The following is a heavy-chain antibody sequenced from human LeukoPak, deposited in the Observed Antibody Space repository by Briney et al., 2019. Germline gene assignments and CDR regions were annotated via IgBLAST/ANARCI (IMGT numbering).Heavy chain of an antibody. CDR2: IFGSGST. V-gene: IGHV4-61*02. Sequence: SETLSLTCTVSGGSISSGSYYWSWIRQPAGKGLEWIGRIFGSGSTDSNPSLKSRVTMSVDKSTNQFSLRLTSVSAADTAVYYCARVFYYDSSGYPGDYYYYX. CDR1: GGSISSGSYY. J-gene: IGHJ6*03. D-gene: IGHD3-22*01. CDR3: ARVFYYDSSGYPGDYYYYX.